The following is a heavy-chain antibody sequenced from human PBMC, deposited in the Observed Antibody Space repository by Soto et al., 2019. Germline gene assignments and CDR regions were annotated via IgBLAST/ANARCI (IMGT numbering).Heavy chain of an antibody. Sequence: GGSLRLSCTASGFTFSSYAMSWVRQAPGKGLEWVSAISGSGGTTYYADSVKGRFTISRDKSKNTLYLQMNSLRAEDTAIYYCAKDHTNSFENWFDPWGQGTLVTVSS. CDR2: ISGSGGTT. J-gene: IGHJ5*02. D-gene: IGHD6-13*01. CDR3: AKDHTNSFENWFDP. CDR1: GFTFSSYA. V-gene: IGHV3-23*01.